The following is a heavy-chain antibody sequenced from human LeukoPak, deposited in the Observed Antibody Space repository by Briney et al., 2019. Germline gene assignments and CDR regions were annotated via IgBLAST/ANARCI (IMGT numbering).Heavy chain of an antibody. D-gene: IGHD5-12*01. V-gene: IGHV4-31*03. CDR2: LHYTRST. Sequence: PSETLSLTCTVSGGSVSSGGYYWTWIRQHPGKGLEWIGYLHYTRSTYYSPSLKSRVSISVDTSKNQLSLKLNSVSAADTAVYYCARGRPWLERGADRSMDFDYWGQGPLATVSS. CDR1: GGSVSSGGYY. CDR3: ARGRPWLERGADRSMDFDY. J-gene: IGHJ4*02.